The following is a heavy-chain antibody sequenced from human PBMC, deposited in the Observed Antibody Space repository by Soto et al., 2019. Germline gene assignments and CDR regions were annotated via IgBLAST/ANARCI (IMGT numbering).Heavy chain of an antibody. CDR2: IYHSGST. J-gene: IGHJ4*02. Sequence: SETLSLTCAVSGYSISSGYYWGWIRQPPGKGLEWIASIYHSGSTYYSLSLKSRVTISVDTSKNQFSLKLTSMTAADTAVYYCARAGTYQLPPGYWGQGTLVTVSS. V-gene: IGHV4-38-2*01. CDR3: ARAGTYQLPPGY. CDR1: GYSISSGYY. D-gene: IGHD2-2*01.